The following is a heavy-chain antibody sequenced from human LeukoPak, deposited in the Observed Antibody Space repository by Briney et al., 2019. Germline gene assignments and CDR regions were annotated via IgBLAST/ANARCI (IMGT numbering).Heavy chain of an antibody. CDR2: IYGGGST. V-gene: IGHV3-53*01. CDR3: ARVMTTVTNGWFDP. CDR1: GFTVSNSY. Sequence: GGSLRLSCAASGFTVSNSYMSWVRQAPGKGLEWVSVIYGGGSTYYADSVKGRFTISRDTSKNTLYLQMNSLRGEDTAVYYCARVMTTVTNGWFDPWGQGTLVTVSS. D-gene: IGHD4-17*01. J-gene: IGHJ5*02.